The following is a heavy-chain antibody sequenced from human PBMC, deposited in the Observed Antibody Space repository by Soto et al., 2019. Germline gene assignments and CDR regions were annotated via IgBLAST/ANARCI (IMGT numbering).Heavy chain of an antibody. J-gene: IGHJ3*02. CDR1: GGSISNYY. CDR3: AREGRGWLGAFDI. D-gene: IGHD6-19*01. CDR2: MYNSGST. V-gene: IGHV4-59*01. Sequence: PSETLSLTCTVSGGSISNYYWSWIRQPPGKGLEWIGYMYNSGSTKYNPPFQSRVTISVDTSKNQFSLKLNSVTAADTAIYYCAREGRGWLGAFDIWGQGTMVTVSS.